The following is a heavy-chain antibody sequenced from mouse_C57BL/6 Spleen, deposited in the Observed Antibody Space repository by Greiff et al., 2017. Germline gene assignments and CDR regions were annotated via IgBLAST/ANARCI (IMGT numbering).Heavy chain of an antibody. V-gene: IGHV2-6-1*01. CDR2: IWSDGST. Sequence: VKLEESGPGLVAPSQSLSITCTVSGFSLTSYGVHWVRQPPGKGLEWLVVIWSDGSTTYNSALKSRLSISKDNSKSQVFLKMNSLQTDDTAMYYCARHVYDGYYEGYAMDYWGQGTSVTVSS. CDR3: ARHVYDGYYEGYAMDY. J-gene: IGHJ4*01. CDR1: GFSLTSYG. D-gene: IGHD2-3*01.